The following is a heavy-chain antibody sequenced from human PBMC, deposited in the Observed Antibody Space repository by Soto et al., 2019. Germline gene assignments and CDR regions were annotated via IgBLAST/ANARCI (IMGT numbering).Heavy chain of an antibody. CDR3: ARGRSSWRANWFEP. Sequence: SETLSLTCAVYGGSFSGYYWSWIRQPPGKGLEWIGEINHSGSTNYNPSLKSRVTISVDTSKNQFSLKLSSVTAADTAVYYCARGRSSWRANWFEPWGQGTLVTVP. D-gene: IGHD6-13*01. V-gene: IGHV4-34*01. CDR2: INHSGST. J-gene: IGHJ5*02. CDR1: GGSFSGYY.